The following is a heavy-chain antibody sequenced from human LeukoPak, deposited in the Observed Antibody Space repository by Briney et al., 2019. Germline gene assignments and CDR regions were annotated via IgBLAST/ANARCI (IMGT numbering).Heavy chain of an antibody. CDR2: IYPGDSDT. Sequence: GESLKISCKGSGYSFTSYWIGWVRQMPGKGLEWMGIIYPGDSDTRYSPSFQGQVTISADKSISTAYLQWSSLKASDTAMYYCTRHGVVVPAAPGLIGYYYGMDVWGQGTTVTVSS. CDR3: TRHGVVVPAAPGLIGYYYGMDV. D-gene: IGHD2-2*01. J-gene: IGHJ6*02. CDR1: GYSFTSYW. V-gene: IGHV5-51*01.